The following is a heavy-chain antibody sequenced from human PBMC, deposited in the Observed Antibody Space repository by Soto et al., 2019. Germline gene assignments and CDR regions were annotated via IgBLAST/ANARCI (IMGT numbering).Heavy chain of an antibody. J-gene: IGHJ5*02. D-gene: IGHD1-1*01. CDR3: AKKDGYRFEN. CDR1: GGSITSNW. CDR2: IYHNGRF. V-gene: IGHV4-4*02. Sequence: QVQLQESGPGLVNPSGTLSLTCAVSGGSITSNWWRWVRQPPGKGLEWIGEIYHNGRFNYNPSLRCRLTISIDKPKNQFSQKLTSGTAAYTSVHHWAKKDGYRFENWGQGTQVTVSS.